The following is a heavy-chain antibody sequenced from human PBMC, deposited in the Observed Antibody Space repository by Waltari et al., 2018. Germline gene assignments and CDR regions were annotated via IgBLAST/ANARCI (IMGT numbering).Heavy chain of an antibody. CDR3: ARDWARGYDF. D-gene: IGHD5-12*01. CDR2: ISSSSSTM. Sequence: EVQLVQSGGGLVKPGGSLRLSCAGSGSTYSTYSSHCVRQTPGKGLEWVSYISSSSSTMYYADSVKGRFTISRDNAKNSLYLQMNSLRADDTAVYYCARDWARGYDFWGQGTLVTVSS. J-gene: IGHJ4*02. CDR1: GSTYSTYS. V-gene: IGHV3-48*01.